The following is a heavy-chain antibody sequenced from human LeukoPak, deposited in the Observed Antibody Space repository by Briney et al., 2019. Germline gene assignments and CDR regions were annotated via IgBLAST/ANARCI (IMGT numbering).Heavy chain of an antibody. V-gene: IGHV3-13*01. J-gene: IGHJ6*02. Sequence: GGSLRLSCAASGFTFSSYDMHWVRQATGIGLEWVSAIGTAGDTYYPGSVKGRFTISRENAKNSLYLQMNSLRAGDTALYYCAREMGYYGSGSYSNGMDVWGQGTTVTVSS. D-gene: IGHD3-10*01. CDR2: IGTAGDT. CDR1: GFTFSSYD. CDR3: AREMGYYGSGSYSNGMDV.